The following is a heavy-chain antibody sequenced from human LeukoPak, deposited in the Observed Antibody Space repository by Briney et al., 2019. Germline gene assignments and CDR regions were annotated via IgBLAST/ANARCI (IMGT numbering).Heavy chain of an antibody. J-gene: IGHJ6*02. CDR2: INSGNSNT. CDR3: ASIGQLPTGVLKRLLGMDV. CDR1: GYTLSQYA. D-gene: IGHD7-27*01. Sequence: GASVKVSCKASGYTLSQYAMHWVRQAPGQRPEWMGWINSGNSNTKYDQKFQGRVTITRDTSANTAYMELSSLRSEDTAVYYCASIGQLPTGVLKRLLGMDVWGQGTTVTVSS. V-gene: IGHV1-3*04.